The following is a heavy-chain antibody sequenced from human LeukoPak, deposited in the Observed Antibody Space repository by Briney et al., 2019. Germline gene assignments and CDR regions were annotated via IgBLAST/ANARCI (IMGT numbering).Heavy chain of an antibody. Sequence: PGGSLRLSCAASGFTFSSYAMSWVRQAPGKGLEWVSAISGSGGSTYYADSVKGRFTISRDNSKNTLYLQMNSLRAEDTAVYYCAKVVVPAAITYYYYMDVWGKGTTVAVSS. CDR1: GFTFSSYA. J-gene: IGHJ6*03. CDR2: ISGSGGST. CDR3: AKVVVPAAITYYYYMDV. V-gene: IGHV3-23*01. D-gene: IGHD2-2*02.